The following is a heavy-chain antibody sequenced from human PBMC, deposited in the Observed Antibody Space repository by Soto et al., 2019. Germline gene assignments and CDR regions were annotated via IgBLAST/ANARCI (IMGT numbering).Heavy chain of an antibody. D-gene: IGHD2-2*01. J-gene: IGHJ4*02. CDR1: GYTFANFD. CDR2: MNPNSGNT. Sequence: ASVKVSCKTSGYTFANFDINWVRQATGQRPEWMGWMNPNSGNTGFAQKFQGRVTLTRNTSINTAYMEVSSLRYEDTAVYYCARAVRYQLLSDYWGQGTLVTVSS. CDR3: ARAVRYQLLSDY. V-gene: IGHV1-8*01.